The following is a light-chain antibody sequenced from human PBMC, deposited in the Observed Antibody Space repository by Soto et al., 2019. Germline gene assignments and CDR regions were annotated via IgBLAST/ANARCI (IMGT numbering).Light chain of an antibody. CDR2: DVR. Sequence: QSLLTQPASVSVSPGQSITISSTETSTDVGGYNYVSWYQQQPGKAPKLMIYDVRNRPSGVSNRFSGSKSVNTASLTISGFHDEDEDDYYCRSYTTICNYVFGTGTKVTVL. CDR1: STDVGGYNY. J-gene: IGLJ1*01. CDR3: RSYTTICNYV. V-gene: IGLV2-14*01.